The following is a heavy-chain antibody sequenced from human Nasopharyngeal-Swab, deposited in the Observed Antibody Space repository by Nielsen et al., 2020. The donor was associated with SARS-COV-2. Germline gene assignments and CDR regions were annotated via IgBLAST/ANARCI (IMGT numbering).Heavy chain of an antibody. CDR3: ARVDYDILTGPNYYYYMDV. CDR2: IIPIFGTA. J-gene: IGHJ6*03. CDR1: GYTLSSYA. D-gene: IGHD3-9*01. V-gene: IGHV1-69*13. Sequence: SVKVSCKASGYTLSSYAISWVRQAPGQGLEWMGGIIPIFGTANYAQKFQGRVTITADESTSTAYMELSSLRSEDTAVYYCARVDYDILTGPNYYYYMDVWGKGTTVTVSS.